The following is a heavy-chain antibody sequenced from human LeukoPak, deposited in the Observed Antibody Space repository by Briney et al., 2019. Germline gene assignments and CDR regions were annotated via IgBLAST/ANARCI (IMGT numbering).Heavy chain of an antibody. D-gene: IGHD1-26*01. Sequence: GQSLKISCKGSGYSFTIYWIGWVRQMRVKGLEWMGIIYPGDSDTRYSPSLQGQVTISADKSISTAYLQWSSLKASDTAMYYYATTVAGVVGATFDYWGQGTLVTVSS. CDR3: ATTVAGVVGATFDY. CDR2: IYPGDSDT. V-gene: IGHV5-51*01. CDR1: GYSFTIYW. J-gene: IGHJ4*02.